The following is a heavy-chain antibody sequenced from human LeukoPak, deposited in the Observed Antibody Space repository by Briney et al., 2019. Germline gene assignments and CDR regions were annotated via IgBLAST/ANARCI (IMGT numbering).Heavy chain of an antibody. D-gene: IGHD3-22*01. CDR2: IYYSGST. J-gene: IGHJ6*02. V-gene: IGHV4-59*01. CDR1: GGSISSYY. Sequence: SETLSLTCTVSGGSISSYYWSWIRQPPGKGLEWIGYIYYSGSTNYNPSLKSRVTISVDTSKNQFSLKLSSVTAADTAVYYCATSTYYYDSSGPPLYYYYGMDVWGQGTTVTVSS. CDR3: ATSTYYYDSSGPPLYYYYGMDV.